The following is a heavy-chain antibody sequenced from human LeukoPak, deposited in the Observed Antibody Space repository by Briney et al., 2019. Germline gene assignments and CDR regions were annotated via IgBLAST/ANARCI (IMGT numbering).Heavy chain of an antibody. CDR1: GVSISSGSNY. CDR3: ARSSYSSGEVDV. D-gene: IGHD6-19*01. CDR2: IYSRGNT. Sequence: SETLSLTCSVSGVSISSGSNYWGWIRQPPGKTLEWIGSIYSRGNTYYNPSLKSRVTISVDTSKNQFSLKLSSVTAADTAVYYCARSSYSSGEVDVWGKGTTVTVSS. V-gene: IGHV4-39*01. J-gene: IGHJ6*04.